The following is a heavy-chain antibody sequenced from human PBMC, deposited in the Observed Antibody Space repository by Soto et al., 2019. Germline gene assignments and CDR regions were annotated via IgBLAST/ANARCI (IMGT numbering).Heavy chain of an antibody. Sequence: PSETLSLTCAVSGGSISSSNWWSWVRQPPGKGLEWIGEIYHSGSTNYNPSLKSRVTISVDKSKNQFSLKLSSVTAADTAVYYCAREKPVPYYYYGMDVWGQGTTVTVSS. V-gene: IGHV4-4*02. CDR2: IYHSGST. D-gene: IGHD6-13*01. CDR1: GGSISSSNW. CDR3: AREKPVPYYYYGMDV. J-gene: IGHJ6*02.